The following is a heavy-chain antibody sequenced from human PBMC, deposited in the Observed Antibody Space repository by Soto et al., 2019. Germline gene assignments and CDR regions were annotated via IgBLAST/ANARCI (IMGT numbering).Heavy chain of an antibody. CDR3: AKRTTGTTMPYYAMDV. D-gene: IGHD1-1*01. CDR2: ISASGDST. Sequence: EVQLLESGGGLVQPGGSLRLSCAASGLIFNNYAMTWVRQAPGKGLEWVSAISASGDSTYYADSVKGRFTISRDNSKNTLFLQMNSLRAEDTALYYCAKRTTGTTMPYYAMDVWGQGTTVTVSS. J-gene: IGHJ6*02. V-gene: IGHV3-23*01. CDR1: GLIFNNYA.